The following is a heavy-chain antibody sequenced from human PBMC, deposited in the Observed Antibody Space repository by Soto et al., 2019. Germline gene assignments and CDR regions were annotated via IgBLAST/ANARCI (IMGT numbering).Heavy chain of an antibody. D-gene: IGHD6-13*01. Sequence: GGSLRLSCAASGFTFRTYAMYWVRQAPGKGLEWVAVISYDGRSKHDADSVKGRFTVSRDNSRNTVYLQMTTLRSEDTAVYFCARGSEQDLAGPHYYYTGLDVWGQGTTVTVSS. CDR1: GFTFRTYA. CDR2: ISYDGRSK. J-gene: IGHJ6*02. CDR3: ARGSEQDLAGPHYYYTGLDV. V-gene: IGHV3-30*04.